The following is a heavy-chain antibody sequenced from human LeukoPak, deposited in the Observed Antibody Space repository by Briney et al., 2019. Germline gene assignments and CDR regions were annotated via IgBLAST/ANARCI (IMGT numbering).Heavy chain of an antibody. CDR1: GFTFSSYW. J-gene: IGHJ4*02. V-gene: IGHV3-74*01. CDR3: ARSEGTTWIQLWSPFDY. D-gene: IGHD5-18*01. Sequence: PGGSLRLSCAASGFTFSSYWMHWVRHAPGKGLVWVSRINSDGSSTSYADSVKGGFTISRDNAKNTLYLQMNSLRAEDTAVYYCARSEGTTWIQLWSPFDYWGQGTLVTVSS. CDR2: INSDGSST.